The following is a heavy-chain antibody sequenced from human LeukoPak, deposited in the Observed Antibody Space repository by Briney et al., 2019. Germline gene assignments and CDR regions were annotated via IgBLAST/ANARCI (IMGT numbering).Heavy chain of an antibody. J-gene: IGHJ3*02. Sequence: ASVKVSCKASGYTFSTSGITWVRQAPGQGLEWMGWISPYNGNTKSAQKFQGRVTITADESTSTAYMELSSLRSEDTAVYYCARDRGYGSGSYHAFDIWGQGTMVTVSS. CDR1: GYTFSTSG. CDR3: ARDRGYGSGSYHAFDI. V-gene: IGHV1-18*01. D-gene: IGHD3-10*01. CDR2: ISPYNGNT.